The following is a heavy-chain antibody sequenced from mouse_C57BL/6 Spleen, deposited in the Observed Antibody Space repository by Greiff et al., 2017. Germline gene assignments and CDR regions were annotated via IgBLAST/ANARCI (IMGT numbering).Heavy chain of an antibody. Sequence: VKLQESGAELVRPGASVTLSCKASGYTFTDYEMHWVKQTPVHGLEWIGAIDPETGGTAYNQQFKGKAILTAGNSSSTAYMELRSLTSEDSAVYYCTRESITTVVAYYAMGYWGQGTTVTVSS. V-gene: IGHV1-15*01. CDR3: TRESITTVVAYYAMGY. J-gene: IGHJ4*01. D-gene: IGHD1-1*01. CDR2: IDPETGGT. CDR1: GYTFTDYE.